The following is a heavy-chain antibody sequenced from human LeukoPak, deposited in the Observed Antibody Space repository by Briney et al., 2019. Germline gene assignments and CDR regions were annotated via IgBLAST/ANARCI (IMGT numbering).Heavy chain of an antibody. CDR2: ISAYNVNA. CDR3: ARDDGDY. CDR1: GYTFANFG. J-gene: IGHJ4*02. Sequence: ASVKVSCKASGYTFANFGINWVRQAPGQGLEWMGWISAYNVNANYTQKFQGRVTLTTDTSTGTAYMELRSLRSDDTAVYYCARDDGDYWGQGTLVTVSS. V-gene: IGHV1-18*01.